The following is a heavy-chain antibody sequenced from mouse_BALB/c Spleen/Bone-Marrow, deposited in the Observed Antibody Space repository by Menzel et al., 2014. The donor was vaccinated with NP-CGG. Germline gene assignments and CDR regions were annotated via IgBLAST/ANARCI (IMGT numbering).Heavy chain of an antibody. Sequence: QVHVKQSGTELVKPGASVKLSCKASGYTFTSYYIYWVKQRPGQGLEWIGEINPSNGGTNFNEKFKSKATLTVDKSSSTAYMQLSSLTSEDSAVYYCTRQGTGTFAYWGQGTLATVSA. CDR1: GYTFTSYY. J-gene: IGHJ3*01. V-gene: IGHV1-53*01. CDR2: INPSNGGT. CDR3: TRQGTGTFAY. D-gene: IGHD4-1*01.